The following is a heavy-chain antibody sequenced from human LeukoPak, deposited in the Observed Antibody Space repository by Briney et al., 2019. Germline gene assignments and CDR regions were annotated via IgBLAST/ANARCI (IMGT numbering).Heavy chain of an antibody. Sequence: VASVKVSCKASGYTFTSYYMHWVRQAPGQGLEWMGGINPSGGSTSYAQKFQGRVTMTRDTSISTAYMELSRLRSDDTAVYYCARDGLYCSGGSCYPGWFDPWGQGTLVTVSS. V-gene: IGHV1-2*02. CDR2: INPSGGST. J-gene: IGHJ5*02. CDR1: GYTFTSYY. CDR3: ARDGLYCSGGSCYPGWFDP. D-gene: IGHD2-15*01.